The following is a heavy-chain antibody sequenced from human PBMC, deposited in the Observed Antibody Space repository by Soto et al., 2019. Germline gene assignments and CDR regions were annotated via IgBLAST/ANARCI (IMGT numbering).Heavy chain of an antibody. Sequence: GASVKVSCKASGYTFTNYDITWVRQAAGQGLEWMGWMNPKSGNTGYAQEFQGRVTMTRNTSISTAYMELSSLRSEDTAIYYWARGFSRSNLNWFDPWGLGTLVTVSS. D-gene: IGHD1-1*01. CDR1: GYTFTNYD. J-gene: IGHJ5*02. CDR3: ARGFSRSNLNWFDP. CDR2: MNPKSGNT. V-gene: IGHV1-8*01.